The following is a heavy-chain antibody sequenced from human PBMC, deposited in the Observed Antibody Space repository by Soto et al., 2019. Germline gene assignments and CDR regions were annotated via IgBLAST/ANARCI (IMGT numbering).Heavy chain of an antibody. D-gene: IGHD2-15*01. V-gene: IGHV4-34*01. CDR3: ARSVAASIRN. Sequence: SETLSLTCAVEGGSFSGYYWSWIRQPPGKGLEWIGEINHSGSTNYNPSLKSRVTISVDTSKNQFSLKLSSVTAADTAVYYCARSVAASIRNWGQGTTVTVSS. J-gene: IGHJ6*02. CDR2: INHSGST. CDR1: GGSFSGYY.